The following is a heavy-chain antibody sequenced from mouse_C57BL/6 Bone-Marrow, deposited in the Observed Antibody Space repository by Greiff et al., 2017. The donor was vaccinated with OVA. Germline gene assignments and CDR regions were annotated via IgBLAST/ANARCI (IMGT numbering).Heavy chain of an antibody. J-gene: IGHJ2*01. V-gene: IGHV14-4*01. D-gene: IGHD1-1*01. CDR3: TLYYGRDY. CDR1: GFNIKDDY. CDR2: IDPENGDT. Sequence: EVQLVESGAELVRPGASVKLSCTASGFNIKDDYMHWVKQRPEQGLEWIGWIDPENGDTEYASKFQGKATITADTSSNTAYLQLSSLTSEDTAVYYCTLYYGRDYWGQGTTLTVSS.